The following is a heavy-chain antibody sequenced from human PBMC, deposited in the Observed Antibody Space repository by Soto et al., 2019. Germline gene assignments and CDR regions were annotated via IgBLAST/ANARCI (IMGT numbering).Heavy chain of an antibody. CDR1: GGTFNSYD. D-gene: IGHD3-22*01. CDR3: ARLSRPNYYDTSGFFKDNWFDP. Sequence: QVQLVQSGAEVKKPGSSMKVSCKASGGTFNSYDINWVRQAPGQGLEWMGGIIPIVETPKYAQKFQGRVTITADESTNTVYMALSSLRSEDTAMYYCARLSRPNYYDTSGFFKDNWFDPWGQGTLVTVSS. V-gene: IGHV1-69*01. J-gene: IGHJ5*02. CDR2: IIPIVETP.